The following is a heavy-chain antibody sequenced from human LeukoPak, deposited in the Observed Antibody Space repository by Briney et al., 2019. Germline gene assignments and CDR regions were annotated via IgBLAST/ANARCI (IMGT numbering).Heavy chain of an antibody. CDR2: IYYSGST. V-gene: IGHV4-39*07. J-gene: IGHJ5*02. CDR1: GGSISSSSYY. D-gene: IGHD2-2*01. Sequence: KASETLSLTCTVSGGSISSSSYYWGWIRQPPGKGLEWIGSIYYSGSTYYNPSLKSRVTISVDTSKNQFSLKLSSVTAADTAVYYCARGLDCSRTSCYPLNWFDPWGQGTLVTVSS. CDR3: ARGLDCSRTSCYPLNWFDP.